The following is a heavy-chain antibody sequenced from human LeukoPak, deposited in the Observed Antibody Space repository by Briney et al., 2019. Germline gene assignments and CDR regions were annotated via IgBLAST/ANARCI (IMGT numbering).Heavy chain of an antibody. D-gene: IGHD1-26*01. V-gene: IGHV3-33*05. CDR3: ARGWESGFFDY. CDR1: GFTISRYG. Sequence: PGKSLRLSCAVSGFTISRYGMHWVRQAPGKGLEWVAGISYDGGSVYYADSVKGRFAISRDNPKNTLYLQMDSLRAGDTAVYYCARGWESGFFDYWGQGALVTVSS. J-gene: IGHJ4*02. CDR2: ISYDGGSV.